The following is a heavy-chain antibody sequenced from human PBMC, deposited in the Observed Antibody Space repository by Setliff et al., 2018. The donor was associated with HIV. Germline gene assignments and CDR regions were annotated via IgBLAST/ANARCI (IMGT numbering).Heavy chain of an antibody. CDR2: INHSGST. D-gene: IGHD3-22*01. V-gene: IGHV4-34*01. CDR3: ARDPKHSSSGDLEY. CDR1: GESFSGYY. J-gene: IGHJ4*02. Sequence: SETLSLTCAVYGESFSGYYWSWIRQPPGKGLEWIGEINHSGSTNYNPSLKSRVTISVDTSKNQFSLKLTSVTAADTAMYYCARDPKHSSSGDLEYWSQGTLVTVSS.